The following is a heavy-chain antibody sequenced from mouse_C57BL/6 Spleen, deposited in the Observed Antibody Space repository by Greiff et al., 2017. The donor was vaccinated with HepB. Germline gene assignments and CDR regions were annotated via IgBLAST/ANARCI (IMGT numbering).Heavy chain of an antibody. CDR3: TNLPDAY. Sequence: VQLKESGAELVRPGASVKLSCTASGFNIKDDYMHWVKQRPEQGLEWIGWIDPENGDTEYASKFQGKATITADTSSNTAYLQLSSLTSEDTAVYYCTNLPDAYWGQGTLVTVSA. V-gene: IGHV14-4*01. CDR2: IDPENGDT. CDR1: GFNIKDDY. J-gene: IGHJ3*01.